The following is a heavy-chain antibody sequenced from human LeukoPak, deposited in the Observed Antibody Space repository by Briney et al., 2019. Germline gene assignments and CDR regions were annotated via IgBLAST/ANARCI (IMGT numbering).Heavy chain of an antibody. CDR2: TRNKANSYTT. J-gene: IGHJ4*02. CDR1: GFPFSDHF. D-gene: IGHD1-26*01. CDR3: ARGYHYSGNFQLDY. Sequence: QPGGSLRLSCAASGFPFSDHFMDWVRQAPGKGLEWVGRTRNKANSYTTEYAASVKGRFTISRDDSKNSLYLQMSSLKSEDTAVYYCARGYHYSGNFQLDYWGQGTLVTVSS. V-gene: IGHV3-72*01.